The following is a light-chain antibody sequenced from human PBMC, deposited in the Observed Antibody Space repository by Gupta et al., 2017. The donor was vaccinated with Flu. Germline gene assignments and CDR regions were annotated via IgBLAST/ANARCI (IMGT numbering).Light chain of an antibody. J-gene: IGKJ1*01. CDR2: AAS. CDR3: QKDDNAPST. CDR1: QGISNY. V-gene: IGKV1-27*01. Sequence: PSSLSASAGERVTFTCRASQGISNYLAWYQKKPGKVPKLLIYAASTLPSGVPSRFSGSGFGTDFTLTISSLQSEDVATYFCQKDDNAPSTFGQGTKVEIK.